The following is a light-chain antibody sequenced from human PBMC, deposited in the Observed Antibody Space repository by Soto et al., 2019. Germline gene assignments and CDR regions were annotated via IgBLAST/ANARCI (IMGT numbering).Light chain of an antibody. CDR2: EAD. Sequence: QSALTQPASVSGSPGQSITISCTGTSSDVGSYNLVSWYQQQPGKAPKLVIYEADKRPSGVSARFSGSRSGNMASLTISALQPEDEAEYSCCSFAGGATFVFGTGTKLTVL. CDR3: CSFAGGATFV. CDR1: SSDVGSYNL. J-gene: IGLJ2*01. V-gene: IGLV2-23*02.